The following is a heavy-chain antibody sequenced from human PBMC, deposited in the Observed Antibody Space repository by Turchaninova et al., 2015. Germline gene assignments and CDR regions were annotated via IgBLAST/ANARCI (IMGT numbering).Heavy chain of an antibody. Sequence: QVQLVESGGGVVQPGMSLRLSCAASGFTFRSFGMHWVRQAPGKGREGVAAITMDGNKKYYADSVKGRFTISRDNPKNIVYLQMSSLRVEETALYYCAKRGDISGWNLGSWGQGTLVTVSS. CDR2: ITMDGNKK. CDR3: AKRGDISGWNLGS. J-gene: IGHJ4*02. D-gene: IGHD6-19*01. CDR1: GFTFRSFG. V-gene: IGHV3-30*18.